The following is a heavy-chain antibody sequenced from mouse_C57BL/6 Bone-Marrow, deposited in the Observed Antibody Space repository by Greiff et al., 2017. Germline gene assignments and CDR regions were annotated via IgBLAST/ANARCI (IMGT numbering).Heavy chain of an antibody. V-gene: IGHV14-4*01. Sequence: VQLQQSGAELVRPGASVKLSCTASGFNIKDDYMHWVKQRPEQGLEWIGWIDPENGDTEYASKFQGKATIPADTSSNTAYLQLSSLTSEDTAVYYCTTYGSSYCYAMDYWGQGTSVTVSS. CDR1: GFNIKDDY. D-gene: IGHD1-1*01. J-gene: IGHJ4*01. CDR3: TTYGSSYCYAMDY. CDR2: IDPENGDT.